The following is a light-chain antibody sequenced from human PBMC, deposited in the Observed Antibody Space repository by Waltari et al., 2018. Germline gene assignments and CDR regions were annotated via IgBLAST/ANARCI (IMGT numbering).Light chain of an antibody. CDR1: QSIRDF. V-gene: IGKV3-15*01. J-gene: IGKJ1*01. CDR2: GAS. CDR3: QQYNNWPPWT. Sequence: EVVLTQSPGTLSLSPGQRATLSCKASQSIRDFLAWYQQKPGQAPRLLIYGASTRVTGIPARFSGSGSGTEFTLTISSLQSEDFAVYYCQQYNNWPPWTFGQGTKVEIK.